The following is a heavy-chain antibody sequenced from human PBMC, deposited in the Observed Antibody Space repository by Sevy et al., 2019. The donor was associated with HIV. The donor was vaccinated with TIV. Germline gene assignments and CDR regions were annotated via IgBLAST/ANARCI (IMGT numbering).Heavy chain of an antibody. V-gene: IGHV1-18*01. CDR2: ISAYNGNT. CDR1: GYTFTSYG. CDR3: TRGPRKYYDSSGYYYPPSY. D-gene: IGHD3-22*01. J-gene: IGHJ4*02. Sequence: ASVKVSCEASGYTFTSYGIIWVRQAPGQGLEWMGWISAYNGNTNYAQRLQGRVTMTTETSTSPAYMELTSLRSDDTAVYYCTRGPRKYYDSSGYYYPPSYWGQGTLVTVSS.